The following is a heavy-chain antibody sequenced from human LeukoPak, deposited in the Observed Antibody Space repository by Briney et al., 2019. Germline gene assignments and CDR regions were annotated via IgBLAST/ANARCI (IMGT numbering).Heavy chain of an antibody. CDR3: ATARPRISGFDY. D-gene: IGHD3-10*01. J-gene: IGHJ4*02. CDR1: GGSFSGYY. CDR2: INHSGST. Sequence: KTSETLSLTCAVYGGSFSGYYWSWIRQPPGKGLEWIGEINHSGSTNYNPSLKSRVIISVDTSKNQFSLKLSSVTAADTAVYYCATARPRISGFDYWGQGTLVTVSS. V-gene: IGHV4-34*01.